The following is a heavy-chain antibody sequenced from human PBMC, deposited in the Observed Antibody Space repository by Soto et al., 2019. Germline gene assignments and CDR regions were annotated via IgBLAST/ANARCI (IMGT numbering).Heavy chain of an antibody. CDR3: AKVMVVVAGGYYYGMDV. D-gene: IGHD2-15*01. V-gene: IGHV3-23*01. J-gene: IGHJ6*02. CDR1: GFTFSSYA. CDR2: ISGSGGST. Sequence: GGSLRLSCAASGFTFSSYAMSWVHQAPGKGLEWVSAISGSGGSTYYADSVKGRFTISRDNSKNTLYLQMNSLRAEDTAVYYCAKVMVVVAGGYYYGMDVWGQGTTVTVSS.